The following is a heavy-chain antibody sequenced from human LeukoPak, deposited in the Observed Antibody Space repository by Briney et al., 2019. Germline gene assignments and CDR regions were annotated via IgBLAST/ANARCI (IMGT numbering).Heavy chain of an antibody. CDR2: IYYSGST. V-gene: IGHV4-59*12. D-gene: IGHD1-26*01. J-gene: IGHJ4*02. CDR1: GGSISSYY. Sequence: SETLSLTCTVSGGSISSYYWSWIRQPPGKGLEWIGYIYYSGSTNYNPSLKSRVTISVDTSKNQFSLRLSSVTAADTAVYYCKGSGSYYEWYFDYWGQGTLVTVSS. CDR3: KGSGSYYEWYFDY.